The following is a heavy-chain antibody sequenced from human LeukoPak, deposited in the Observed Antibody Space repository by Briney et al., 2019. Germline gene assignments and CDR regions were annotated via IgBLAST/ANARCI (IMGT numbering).Heavy chain of an antibody. V-gene: IGHV4-34*01. D-gene: IGHD3-22*01. CDR1: GGSFSGYY. J-gene: IGHJ4*02. Sequence: SETLSLTCAVYGGSFSGYYWSWIRQPPGKGLEWIGEINHSGSTNYNPSLKSRVTISVDTSKNQFSLKLSSLTAADTAVYYCARVPLYDSSGYDYWGQGTLVTVSS. CDR3: ARVPLYDSSGYDY. CDR2: INHSGST.